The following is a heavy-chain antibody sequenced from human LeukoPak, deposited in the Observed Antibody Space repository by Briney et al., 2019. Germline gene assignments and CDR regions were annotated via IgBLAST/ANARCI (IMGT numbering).Heavy chain of an antibody. Sequence: ASVKVPCKASGYTFTSYGISWVRQAPGQGLEWMGWISAYNGNTNYAQKLQGRVTMTTDTSTSTAYMELRSLRSDDTAVYYCARAGPRYSSGWYGDYWGQGTLVTVSS. CDR2: ISAYNGNT. J-gene: IGHJ4*02. CDR3: ARAGPRYSSGWYGDY. V-gene: IGHV1-18*01. CDR1: GYTFTSYG. D-gene: IGHD6-19*01.